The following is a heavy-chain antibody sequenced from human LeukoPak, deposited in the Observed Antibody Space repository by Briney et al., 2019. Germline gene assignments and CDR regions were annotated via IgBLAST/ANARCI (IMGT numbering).Heavy chain of an antibody. CDR2: IYYRAST. Sequence: SETLSLTCAVSGGSISSSPYYWAWIRQPPGKGLEWIGAIYYRASTYYNPTLKSRVTLSVDTSRNQFSLKLSSVTAADTAVYYCSTTDCSSGACYGDYWGQGTLVTVSS. J-gene: IGHJ4*02. CDR1: GGSISSSPYY. D-gene: IGHD2-15*01. CDR3: STTDCSSGACYGDY. V-gene: IGHV4-39*01.